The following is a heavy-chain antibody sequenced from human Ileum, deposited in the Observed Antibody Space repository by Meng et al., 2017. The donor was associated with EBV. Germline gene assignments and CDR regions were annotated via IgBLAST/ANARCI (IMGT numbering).Heavy chain of an antibody. CDR3: ARVEVGITSGDY. D-gene: IGHD1-26*01. CDR1: GYTFTNYG. V-gene: IGHV1-18*01. J-gene: IGHJ4*02. CDR2: ISAYNGNT. Sequence: QAQLVQFGGEVKKPGASLKASCKASGYTFTNYGITWVRQAPGQGLEWMGWISAYNGNTNYAQTLQGRVTMTTDTSTSTAYMELRSLRSDDTAVYYCARVEVGITSGDYWGQGTLGTVSS.